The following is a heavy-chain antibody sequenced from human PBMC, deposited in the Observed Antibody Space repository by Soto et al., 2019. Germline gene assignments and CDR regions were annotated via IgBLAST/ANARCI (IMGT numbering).Heavy chain of an antibody. J-gene: IGHJ4*02. V-gene: IGHV4-59*01. CDR3: AREIRVMDTAMAYFDY. CDR1: GGSISSYY. CDR2: IYYSGST. Sequence: PSETLSLTCTVSGGSISSYYWSWIRQPPGKGLEWIGYIYYSGSTNYNPSLKSRVTISVDTSKNQFSLKLSSVTAADTAVYYCAREIRVMDTAMAYFDYWGQGTLVTSPQ. D-gene: IGHD5-18*01.